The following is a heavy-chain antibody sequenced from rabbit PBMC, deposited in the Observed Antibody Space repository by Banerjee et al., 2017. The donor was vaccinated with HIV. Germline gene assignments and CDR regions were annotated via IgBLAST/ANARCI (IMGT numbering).Heavy chain of an antibody. J-gene: IGHJ4*01. CDR1: GFSFSDNA. Sequence: QSLEESGGDLVKPGASLTLTCTASGFSFSDNAMCWVRQAPGKGLEWIACIYTGDGNAYYASWAKGRFTISKTSSTTVTLQMTSLTAADTATYFCARDFNLWGPGTLVTVS. V-gene: IGHV1S40*01. CDR2: IYTGDGNA. CDR3: ARDFNL.